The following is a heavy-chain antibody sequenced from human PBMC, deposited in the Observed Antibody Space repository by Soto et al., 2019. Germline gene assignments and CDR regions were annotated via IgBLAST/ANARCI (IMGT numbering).Heavy chain of an antibody. CDR2: INHSGST. J-gene: IGHJ4*02. Sequence: SETLSLTCAVYGGSFSGYYWSWIRQPPGKGLEWIGEINHSGSTNYNPSLKSRVTISVDTSKNQFSLKLSSVTAADTAVYYCARASYYYDSSGYSRYFDYWGQGTLVTVS. CDR1: GGSFSGYY. CDR3: ARASYYYDSSGYSRYFDY. D-gene: IGHD3-22*01. V-gene: IGHV4-34*01.